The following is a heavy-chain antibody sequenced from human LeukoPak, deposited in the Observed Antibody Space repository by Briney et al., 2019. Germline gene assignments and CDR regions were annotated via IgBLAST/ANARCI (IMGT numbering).Heavy chain of an antibody. Sequence: GGSLRLSCTVSGFTVSSNSMSWVRQAPGKGLEWVSFIYSDNTHYSDSVKGRFTISRDNAKNSLYLQMNSLRAEDTAVYYCAGGDYFYYMDVWGKGTTVTVS. J-gene: IGHJ6*03. V-gene: IGHV3-53*01. CDR1: GFTVSSNS. CDR3: AGGDYFYYMDV. CDR2: IYSDNT.